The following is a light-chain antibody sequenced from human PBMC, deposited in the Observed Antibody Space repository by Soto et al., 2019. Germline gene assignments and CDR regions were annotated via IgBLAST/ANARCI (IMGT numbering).Light chain of an antibody. CDR3: QQYNNWPRT. V-gene: IGKV3-15*01. Sequence: MTQSPSTLSASVGARVTLTCRASQNISSWLAWYQQKPGQAPRLLIHGATTRATGIPARFSGSGSGTEFTLTISSLQSEDFAVYYCQQYNNWPRTFGQGTKVDI. CDR2: GAT. CDR1: QNISSW. J-gene: IGKJ1*01.